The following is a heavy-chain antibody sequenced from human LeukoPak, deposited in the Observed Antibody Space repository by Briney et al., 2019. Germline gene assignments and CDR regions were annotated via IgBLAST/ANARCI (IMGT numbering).Heavy chain of an antibody. CDR2: INTNSGGT. CDR3: ARIEGSASSRYD. J-gene: IGHJ4*02. V-gene: IGHV1-2*02. D-gene: IGHD6-13*01. Sequence: ASVKVSCKTSGYTFTAYYVYWVRQAPGQGLEWMGYINTNSGGTKYAQKFQGRVTMSRDTSITTGYMELSRLRSDDTAVYYCARIEGSASSRYDWGQGTLVTVSS. CDR1: GYTFTAYY.